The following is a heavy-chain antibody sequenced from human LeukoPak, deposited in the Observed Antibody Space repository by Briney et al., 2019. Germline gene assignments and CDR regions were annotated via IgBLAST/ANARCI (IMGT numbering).Heavy chain of an antibody. Sequence: PGGSLRLSRAASGFTFSSYGMHWVRQAPGKGLEWVAVIWYDGSNKYYADSVKGRFTISRDNSKNTLYLQMNSLRAEDTAVYYCVKGGGGDLAFDSWGQGTLVTVSS. D-gene: IGHD2-21*02. V-gene: IGHV3-33*06. J-gene: IGHJ4*02. CDR3: VKGGGGDLAFDS. CDR2: IWYDGSNK. CDR1: GFTFSSYG.